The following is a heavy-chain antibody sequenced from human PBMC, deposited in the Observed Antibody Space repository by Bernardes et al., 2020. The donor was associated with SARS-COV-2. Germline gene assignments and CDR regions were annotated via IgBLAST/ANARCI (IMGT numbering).Heavy chain of an antibody. V-gene: IGHV3-48*03. D-gene: IGHD3-10*01. CDR3: ATPYYGSGTGPPLYYYHGIDL. CDR1: GFIFSTYD. J-gene: IGHJ6*02. Sequence: GWSLRLSCEASGFIFSTYDMYWVRQAPGKGLEWLSYISTTGTTIYYADSVKGRFTISRDNAKNSLYLQLNSLRADDTAVYYCATPYYGSGTGPPLYYYHGIDLWGQWTTVTVSS. CDR2: ISTTGTTI.